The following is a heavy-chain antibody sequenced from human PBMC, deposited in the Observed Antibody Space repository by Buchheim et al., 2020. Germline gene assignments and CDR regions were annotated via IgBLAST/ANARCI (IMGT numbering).Heavy chain of an antibody. D-gene: IGHD3-22*01. CDR1: GGSISSGGYS. CDR2: IYHSGST. Sequence: QLQLQESGSGLVKPSQTLSLTCAVSGGSISSGGYSWSWIRQPPGKGLEWIGYIYHSGSTYYNPSLKSRVTISVDRSKNQFCLKLSSVTAADTAVYYCARAYFTYCYDSSGYHDAFDIWGQGT. V-gene: IGHV4-30-2*01. J-gene: IGHJ3*02. CDR3: ARAYFTYCYDSSGYHDAFDI.